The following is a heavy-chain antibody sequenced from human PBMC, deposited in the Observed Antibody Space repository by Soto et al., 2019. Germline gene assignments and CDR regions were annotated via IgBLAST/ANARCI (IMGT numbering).Heavy chain of an antibody. D-gene: IGHD6-19*01. CDR3: ARAGSRAGLAHFDY. CDR2: ISAYNGNT. V-gene: IGHV1-18*01. J-gene: IGHJ4*02. CDR1: GYTFTSYG. Sequence: GASVKVSWKAAGYTFTSYGISGVRQAPGQGLELMGWISAYNGNTNYAQKLQGRVTMTIDTSTSTAYMELRSLRSDDTAVYYCARAGSRAGLAHFDYWGQGTLVTVSS.